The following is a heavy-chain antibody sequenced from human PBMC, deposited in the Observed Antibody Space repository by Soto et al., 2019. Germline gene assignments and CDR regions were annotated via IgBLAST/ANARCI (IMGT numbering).Heavy chain of an antibody. CDR1: GFTFSSYW. CDR3: ARVGYIGEGYYYYGMDV. Sequence: EVQLVESGGGLVQPGGSLRLSCAASGFTFSSYWMHWVRQAPGKGLVWVSRINSDGSSTSYADSVKGRFTISRDNAKNTLYLQMNSLRAEDTAVYYCARVGYIGEGYYYYGMDVWGQGTTVTVSS. V-gene: IGHV3-74*01. J-gene: IGHJ6*02. D-gene: IGHD3-10*01. CDR2: INSDGSST.